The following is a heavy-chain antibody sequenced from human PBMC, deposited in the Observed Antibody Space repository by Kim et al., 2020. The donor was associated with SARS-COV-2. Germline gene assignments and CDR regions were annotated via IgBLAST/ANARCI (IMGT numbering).Heavy chain of an antibody. CDR1: GFTFSSYG. CDR3: AKDADFTYYYDRFHDAFDI. CDR2: ISYDGSNK. J-gene: IGHJ3*02. Sequence: GGSLRLSCAASGFTFSSYGMHWVRQAPGKGLEWVAVISYDGSNKYYADSVKGRFTISRDNSKNTLYLQMNSLRAEDTAVYYCAKDADFTYYYDRFHDAFDIWGQGTMVTVSS. D-gene: IGHD3-22*01. V-gene: IGHV3-30*18.